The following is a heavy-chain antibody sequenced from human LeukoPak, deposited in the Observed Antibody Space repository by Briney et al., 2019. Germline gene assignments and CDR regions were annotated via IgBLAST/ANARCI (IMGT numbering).Heavy chain of an antibody. CDR1: GYTFTSYA. CDR3: ARTSPWRASHCFDY. CDR2: IYTNTGNP. J-gene: IGHJ4*02. Sequence: ASVKVSCKASGYTFTSYAMNWVRQAPGQGLEWMGWIYTNTGNPTYAQGFTGRFVFSLDTSVSTAYLQISSLKAEDTAVYYCARTSPWRASHCFDYWGQGTLVTVSS. D-gene: IGHD1-1*01. V-gene: IGHV7-4-1*02.